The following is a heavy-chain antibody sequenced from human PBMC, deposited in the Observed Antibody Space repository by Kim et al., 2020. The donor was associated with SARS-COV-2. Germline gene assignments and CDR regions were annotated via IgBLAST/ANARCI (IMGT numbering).Heavy chain of an antibody. Sequence: GGSLRLSCAASGLTFSSYGMHWVRQAPGKGLEWVEVIWYDGSNKYYADSVKGRFTISRDNSKNTLYLQMNSLRAEDTAVYYCARDLLVGATSYGMDVWGQGTTVTVSS. V-gene: IGHV3-33*01. J-gene: IGHJ6*02. D-gene: IGHD1-26*01. CDR3: ARDLLVGATSYGMDV. CDR1: GLTFSSYG. CDR2: IWYDGSNK.